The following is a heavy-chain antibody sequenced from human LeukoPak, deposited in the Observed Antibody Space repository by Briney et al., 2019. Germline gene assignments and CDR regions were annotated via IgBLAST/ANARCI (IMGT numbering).Heavy chain of an antibody. CDR3: ASNFGIIAARTYAFDI. D-gene: IGHD6-13*01. CDR2: INPNSGGT. Sequence: ASVKVSCKASGYTFTGYYMHWVRQAPGQGLEWMGWINPNSGGTNYAQKFQGRVTMTRDTSVSTAYMELSRLRSDDTAVYYCASNFGIIAARTYAFDIWGQGTMVTVSS. CDR1: GYTFTGYY. V-gene: IGHV1-2*02. J-gene: IGHJ3*02.